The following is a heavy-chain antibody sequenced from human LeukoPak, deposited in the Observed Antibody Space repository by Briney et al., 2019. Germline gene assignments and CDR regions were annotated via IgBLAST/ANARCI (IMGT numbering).Heavy chain of an antibody. Sequence: ASVRVSCKPCGYIFTSNSITWVRQASGQQREWMGWISTFNGYTKYAPNLQCRITMTRDTTTRTVYLEMRNLRSNDTAVYYCARGEFSYDLWGQGTLVTVSS. CDR1: GYIFTSNS. CDR3: ARGEFSYDL. CDR2: ISTFNGYT. J-gene: IGHJ5*02. V-gene: IGHV1-18*04. D-gene: IGHD3-16*01.